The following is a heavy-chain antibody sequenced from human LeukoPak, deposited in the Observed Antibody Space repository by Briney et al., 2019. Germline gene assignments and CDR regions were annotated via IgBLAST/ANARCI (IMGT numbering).Heavy chain of an antibody. D-gene: IGHD2-15*01. CDR1: GFTFDDYA. CDR2: ISWNSGSI. Sequence: GGSLRLSCAASGFTFDDYAMHWVRQAPGKGVEWVSGISWNSGSIGYADSVKGRFTISRDNAKNSLYLQMNSLRAEDTALYYCAKGLVVVAATGQVYHYYGMDVWGQGTTVTVSS. V-gene: IGHV3-9*01. J-gene: IGHJ6*02. CDR3: AKGLVVVAATGQVYHYYGMDV.